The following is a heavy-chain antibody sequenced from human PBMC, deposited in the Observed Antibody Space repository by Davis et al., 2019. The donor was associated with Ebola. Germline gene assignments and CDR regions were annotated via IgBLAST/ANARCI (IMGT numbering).Heavy chain of an antibody. Sequence: PSETLSLTCAVYGGSFSGYYWSWIRQPPGKGLEWIGEINHSGSTNYNPALKSRVTISVDTSKNQFSLKLSSVTAADTAVYYCARGKDIVVVPAARGPGYYYGMDVWGQGTTVTVSS. CDR1: GGSFSGYY. D-gene: IGHD2-2*01. V-gene: IGHV4-34*01. J-gene: IGHJ6*02. CDR3: ARGKDIVVVPAARGPGYYYGMDV. CDR2: INHSGST.